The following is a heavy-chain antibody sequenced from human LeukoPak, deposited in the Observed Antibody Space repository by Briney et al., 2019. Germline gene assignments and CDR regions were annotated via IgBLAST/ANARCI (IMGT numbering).Heavy chain of an antibody. Sequence: GGSLRLSCAASGIPFDNYIVNCARQAPGKGLEGVEAITGGGDNSYYADSVRGRFTISRHTSKNTVYLQVNSLKVDHTAVYYCARDLTTFESWGQGTLVSVSS. J-gene: IGHJ4*02. CDR2: ITGGGDNS. D-gene: IGHD4-11*01. CDR1: GIPFDNYI. CDR3: ARDLTTFES. V-gene: IGHV3-23*01.